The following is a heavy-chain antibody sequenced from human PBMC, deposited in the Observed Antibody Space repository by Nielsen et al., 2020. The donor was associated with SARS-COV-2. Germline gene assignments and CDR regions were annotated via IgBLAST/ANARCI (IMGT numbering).Heavy chain of an antibody. J-gene: IGHJ4*02. V-gene: IGHV4-30-2*01. CDR1: GGSISSGGYS. Sequence: SETLSLTCAVSGGSISSGGYSWSWIRQPPGKGLEWIGYIYHSGSTYYNPSLKSRVTISVDTSKNQFSLKLSSVTAADTAVYYCARDNAITIFGVGFDYWGQGTLVTVSS. CDR3: ARDNAITIFGVGFDY. CDR2: IYHSGST. D-gene: IGHD3-3*01.